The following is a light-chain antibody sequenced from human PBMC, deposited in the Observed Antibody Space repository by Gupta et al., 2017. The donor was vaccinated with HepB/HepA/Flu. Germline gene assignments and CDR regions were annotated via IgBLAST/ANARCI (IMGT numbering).Light chain of an antibody. CDR3: QQRKSYPLIT. J-gene: IGKJ4*01. CDR1: QGISSY. Sequence: DIQLTQSPSFLSASVGDRVTITCRASQGISSYLAWYQQKPGKAPKLLIYAASTLQSGVPSRFSGSGFGKEFTLTISSRQQEDFASYYCQQRKSYPLITFGRGTKVDIK. CDR2: AAS. V-gene: IGKV1-9*01.